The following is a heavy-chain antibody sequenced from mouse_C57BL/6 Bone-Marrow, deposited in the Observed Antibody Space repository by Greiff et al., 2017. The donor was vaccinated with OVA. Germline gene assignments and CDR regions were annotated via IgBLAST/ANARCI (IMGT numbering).Heavy chain of an antibody. CDR1: GYTFTSYT. CDR2: INPSSGYT. Sequence: QVQLQQSGAELARPGASVTMSCTASGYTFTSYTMHWVQQRPGQGLEWIGYINPSSGYTKYNQKFKDKATLTADKSSSTAYMQLSSLTSEDSAVYYCAREDGNWFAYWGQGTLVTVSA. D-gene: IGHD2-1*01. J-gene: IGHJ3*01. V-gene: IGHV1-4*01. CDR3: AREDGNWFAY.